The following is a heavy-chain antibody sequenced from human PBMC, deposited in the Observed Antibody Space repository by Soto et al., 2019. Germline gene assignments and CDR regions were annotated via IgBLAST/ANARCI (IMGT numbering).Heavy chain of an antibody. V-gene: IGHV1-18*04. J-gene: IGHJ6*02. D-gene: IGHD6-19*01. CDR3: ASLRGYSSGWYSARGYYYGMDV. CDR1: GYTFTSYG. CDR2: ISAYNGNT. Sequence: ASVKVSCKASGYTFTSYGISWVRQAPGQGLEWMGWISAYNGNTNYAQKLQGRVTMTTDTSTSTAYMELRSLRSDDTAVYYCASLRGYSSGWYSARGYYYGMDVWGQGTTVTVYS.